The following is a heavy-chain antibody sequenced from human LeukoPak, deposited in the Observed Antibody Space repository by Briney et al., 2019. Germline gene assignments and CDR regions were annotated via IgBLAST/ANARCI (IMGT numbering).Heavy chain of an antibody. V-gene: IGHV3-21*01. CDR3: ARDLYGDYPWDY. CDR2: ISSSSSYI. Sequence: PGGSLRLSCAASGFTFSSYSMNWVRQAPGKGLEWVSSISSSSSYIYYADSVKGRFTISRDNAKNSLYPQMNSLRAEDTAVYYCARDLYGDYPWDYWGQGTLVTVSS. J-gene: IGHJ4*02. D-gene: IGHD4-17*01. CDR1: GFTFSSYS.